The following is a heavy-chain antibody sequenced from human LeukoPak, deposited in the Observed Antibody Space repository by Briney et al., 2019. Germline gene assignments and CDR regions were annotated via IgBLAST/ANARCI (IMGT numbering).Heavy chain of an antibody. CDR3: ARVGGDYVRAY. Sequence: PGGSLRLSCAASGFTFSSYAMSWVRQAPGKGLEWIGEINHSGSTNYNPSLKSRVTVSVDTSKNQFSLKLSSVTAADTAVYYCARVGGDYVRAYWGQGTLVTVSS. D-gene: IGHD4-17*01. CDR2: INHSGST. V-gene: IGHV4-34*01. CDR1: GFTFSSYA. J-gene: IGHJ4*02.